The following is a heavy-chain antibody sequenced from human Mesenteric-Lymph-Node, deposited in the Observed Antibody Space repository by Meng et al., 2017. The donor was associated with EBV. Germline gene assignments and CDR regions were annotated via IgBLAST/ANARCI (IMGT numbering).Heavy chain of an antibody. Sequence: QGQVVECGGGLVKPGGSLSLSGAASGFTFSGYYMSWIRQAPGKGLEWVSYISSSGSTMIYADSVKGRFTISRDNAKDSLFLQMNNLRGDDTAVYYCARGYSSGWFDPWGQGTLVTVSS. CDR2: ISSSGSTM. D-gene: IGHD6-19*01. CDR1: GFTFSGYY. V-gene: IGHV3-11*01. J-gene: IGHJ5*02. CDR3: ARGYSSGWFDP.